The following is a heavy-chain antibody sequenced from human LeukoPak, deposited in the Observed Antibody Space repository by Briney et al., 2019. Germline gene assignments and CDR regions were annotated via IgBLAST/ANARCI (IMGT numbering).Heavy chain of an antibody. V-gene: IGHV3-21*01. CDR1: GFTYSSYS. J-gene: IGHJ3*02. D-gene: IGHD2-21*01. Sequence: GGSLRLSCAVSGFTYSSYSMNWVRQAPGKGLEWVSSISSSSSYIYYADSVKGRFTISRDNAKNSLYLQMNSLRAEDTAVYYCARGLLGDAFDIWGQGTMVTVSS. CDR3: ARGLLGDAFDI. CDR2: ISSSSSYI.